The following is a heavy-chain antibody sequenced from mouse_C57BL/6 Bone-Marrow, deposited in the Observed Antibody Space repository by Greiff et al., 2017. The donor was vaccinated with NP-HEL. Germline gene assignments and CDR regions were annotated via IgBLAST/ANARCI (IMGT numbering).Heavy chain of an antibody. V-gene: IGHV2-4*01. CDR3: AKTGDYYGSSPGYFDV. D-gene: IGHD1-1*01. J-gene: IGHJ1*03. CDR2: IWSGGST. CDR1: GFSLTSYG. Sequence: VKLQESGPGLVQPSQSLSITCTVSGFSLTSYGVHWVRQPPGKGLEWLGVIWSGGSTDYNAAFISRLSISKDNSKSQVFFKMNSLQADDTAIYYCAKTGDYYGSSPGYFDVWGTGTTVTVSS.